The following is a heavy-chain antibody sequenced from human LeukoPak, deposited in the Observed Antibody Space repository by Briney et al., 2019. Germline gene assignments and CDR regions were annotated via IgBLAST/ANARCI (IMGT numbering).Heavy chain of an antibody. Sequence: GGSLRLSCEASGFTFSNYWMSWVRQAPGKGLEWVANIKEDGSAQYYVDSVRGRFIISRDNAKSSHFLHMNGLRDEDTAVYYCAKIECNDWVCNSWGYDYWGQGILVTVSS. CDR1: GFTFSNYW. CDR2: IKEDGSAQ. J-gene: IGHJ4*02. CDR3: AKIECNDWVCNSWGYDY. D-gene: IGHD3-16*01. V-gene: IGHV3-7*01.